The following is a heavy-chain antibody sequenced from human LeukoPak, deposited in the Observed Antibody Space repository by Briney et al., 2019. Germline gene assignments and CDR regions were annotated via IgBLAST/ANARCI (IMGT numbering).Heavy chain of an antibody. J-gene: IGHJ4*02. V-gene: IGHV3-7*01. CDR3: ARDRQIAY. CDR2: IKTDGSEK. Sequence: GGALRLSCSASGFTFSNYWLTWVRQAPGQGLEWVANIKTDGSEKHYVDSVKGRFTISRDNAKNSVYLQMNSLRAEDTAVYYCARDRQIAYWGQGTLVTVSS. CDR1: GFTFSNYW.